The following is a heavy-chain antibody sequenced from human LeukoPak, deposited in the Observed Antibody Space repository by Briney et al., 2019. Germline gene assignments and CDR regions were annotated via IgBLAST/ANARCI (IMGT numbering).Heavy chain of an antibody. CDR1: GYTFTSYG. CDR3: ASDRWVTRSPFDP. CDR2: ISAYNGNT. Sequence: ASVKVSCKASGYTFTSYGISWVRQAPGQGLEWMGWISAYNGNTNYAQKLQGRVTMTTDTSTSTAYMELRSLRSDATAVYYCASDRWVTRSPFDPWGQGTLVTVSS. J-gene: IGHJ5*02. V-gene: IGHV1-18*01. D-gene: IGHD3-10*01.